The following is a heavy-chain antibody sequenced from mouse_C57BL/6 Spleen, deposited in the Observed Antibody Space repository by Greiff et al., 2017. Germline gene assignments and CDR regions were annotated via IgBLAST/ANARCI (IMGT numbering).Heavy chain of an antibody. Sequence: EVQLQQSGPELVKPGASVKMSCKASGYTFTDYNMHWVKQSHGKSLEWIGYINPNNGGTSYNQKFKGKATLTVNKASSTAYLELRSLTSVDSAVYYGARFYGSSLAWFAYWGQGTLVTVSA. D-gene: IGHD1-1*01. J-gene: IGHJ3*01. CDR3: ARFYGSSLAWFAY. CDR1: GYTFTDYN. V-gene: IGHV1-22*01. CDR2: INPNNGGT.